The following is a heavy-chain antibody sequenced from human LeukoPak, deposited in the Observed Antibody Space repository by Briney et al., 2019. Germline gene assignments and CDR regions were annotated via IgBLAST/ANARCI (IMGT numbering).Heavy chain of an antibody. CDR2: INTDESTA. CDR1: GFTFSNYW. Sequence: GGSLRLSCAASGFTFSNYWMHWVRQAPGKGLVWVSCINTDESTASYAGSVKGRFTISRDNAKNTLYLQMNSLRGEDTAVYYCARSDWFDHWGQGSLVTVSS. V-gene: IGHV3-74*01. J-gene: IGHJ5*02. CDR3: ARSDWFDH.